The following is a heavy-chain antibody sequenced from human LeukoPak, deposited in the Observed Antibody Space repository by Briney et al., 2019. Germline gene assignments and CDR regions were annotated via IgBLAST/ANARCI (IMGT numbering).Heavy chain of an antibody. CDR3: APDLRGSAWSLDD. CDR2: ISGSGGGT. CDR1: GFTFSNYA. D-gene: IGHD6-13*01. V-gene: IGHV3-23*01. J-gene: IGHJ4*02. Sequence: GGSLRLSCAASGFTFSNYAMGWVRQAPGKGLEWVSLISGSGGGTYFADSVKGRFTISRDNSKNTLYLQMDGLRAEDTSICYCAPDLRGSAWSLDDWGQGTLVIVSS.